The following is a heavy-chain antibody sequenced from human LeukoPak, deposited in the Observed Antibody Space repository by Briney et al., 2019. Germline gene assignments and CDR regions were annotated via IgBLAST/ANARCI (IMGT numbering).Heavy chain of an antibody. Sequence: PSETLSLTCAVYGGSFSGYYWSWIRHPPGKALDLIGEINHSGSTNYNPSLKSRVTISVDTSKNQFSLKLSSVTAADTAVYYCARALSYYYGSGVDPWGQGTLVTVSS. V-gene: IGHV4-34*01. D-gene: IGHD3-10*01. CDR3: ARALSYYYGSGVDP. CDR1: GGSFSGYY. CDR2: INHSGST. J-gene: IGHJ5*02.